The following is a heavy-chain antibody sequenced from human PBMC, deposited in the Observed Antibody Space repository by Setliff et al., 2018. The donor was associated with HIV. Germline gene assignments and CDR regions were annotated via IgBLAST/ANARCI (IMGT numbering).Heavy chain of an antibody. Sequence: KASETLSLTCSVSGVSITTDGYFWSWIRHYPGKGLEWIGYMYHTGNTYSNPSLASRLVMSLDPSKNQLSPKLNSMTAADTAMFYCAGGRYFRDISDSRFDFWGQGMLVTVSS. D-gene: IGHD2-21*02. CDR2: MYHTGNT. J-gene: IGHJ4*02. CDR1: GVSITTDGYF. V-gene: IGHV4-31*03. CDR3: AGGRYFRDISDSRFDF.